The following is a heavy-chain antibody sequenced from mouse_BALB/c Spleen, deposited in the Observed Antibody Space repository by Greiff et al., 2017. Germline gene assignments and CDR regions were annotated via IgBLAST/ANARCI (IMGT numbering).Heavy chain of an antibody. D-gene: IGHD2-2*01. V-gene: IGHV5-6-5*01. CDR3: ARIYYGYDGAYWYFDV. CDR2: ISSGGST. CDR1: GFTFSSYA. Sequence: EVKVEESGGDLVKPGGSLKLSCAASGFTFSSYAMSWVRQTPEKRLEWVASISSGGSTYYPDSVKGRFAISRDNARNILYLQMSSLRSEDTAMYYCARIYYGYDGAYWYFDVWGAGTTVTVSS. J-gene: IGHJ1*01.